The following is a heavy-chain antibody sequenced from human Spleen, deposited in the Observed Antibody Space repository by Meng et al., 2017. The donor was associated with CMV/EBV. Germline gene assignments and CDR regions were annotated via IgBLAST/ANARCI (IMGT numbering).Heavy chain of an antibody. D-gene: IGHD4-17*01. V-gene: IGHV2-70*20. CDR3: ARTPTVPLIFDY. CDR2: IDWDDDK. J-gene: IGHJ4*02. CDR1: GFSLNTSGMC. Sequence: SGPTLVKPTQTLTLTCTFSGFSLNTSGMCVNWVRQSPGKALEWLALIDWDDDKFYRTSLKTRLTISKDTSRNQVVLTMTNMDPLDTATYYCARTPTVPLIFDYWGQGILVTVSS.